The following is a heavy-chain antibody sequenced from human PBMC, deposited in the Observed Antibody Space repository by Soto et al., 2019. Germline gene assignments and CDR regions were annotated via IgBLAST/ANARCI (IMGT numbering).Heavy chain of an antibody. Sequence: QVQLVEPGGGVVQPGRSLRLSCAASGFTFSSYGMHWVRQAPGKGLEWVAVISYDGSNKYYADSVKGRFTISRDNSKNTLYLQMNSLRAEDTAVYYCAKEYYDFWSGYADYWGQGTLVTVSS. D-gene: IGHD3-3*01. CDR3: AKEYYDFWSGYADY. CDR2: ISYDGSNK. V-gene: IGHV3-30*18. J-gene: IGHJ4*02. CDR1: GFTFSSYG.